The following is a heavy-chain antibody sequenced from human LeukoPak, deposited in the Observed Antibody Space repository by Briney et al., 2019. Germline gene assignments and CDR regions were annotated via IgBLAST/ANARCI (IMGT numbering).Heavy chain of an antibody. J-gene: IGHJ4*02. CDR1: GYTFTGYY. V-gene: IGHV1-2*02. CDR3: ARDLRSGWYGSTVDY. CDR2: TNPNSGGT. D-gene: IGHD6-19*01. Sequence: ASVKVSCKASGYTFTGYYMHWVRQAPGQGLEWMGWTNPNSGGTNYAQKFQGRVTMTRDTSISTAYMELSRLRSDDTAVYYCARDLRSGWYGSTVDYWGQGTLVTVSS.